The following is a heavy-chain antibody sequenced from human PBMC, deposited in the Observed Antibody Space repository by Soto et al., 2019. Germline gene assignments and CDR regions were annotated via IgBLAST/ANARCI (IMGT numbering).Heavy chain of an antibody. V-gene: IGHV3-7*01. CDR2: IQPDGSEK. Sequence: EVQLVESGGGLVQPGGSLRLSCAASGFTFSSSWMSWVRQAPGKGLEWVATIQPDGSEKHYVDSVKGRFTISRDNAKNSLYLQMSSLRVEDTAVFYCAEPLDLDVWGKGATVTVSS. CDR1: GFTFSSSW. J-gene: IGHJ6*03. D-gene: IGHD3-16*02. CDR3: AEPLDLDV.